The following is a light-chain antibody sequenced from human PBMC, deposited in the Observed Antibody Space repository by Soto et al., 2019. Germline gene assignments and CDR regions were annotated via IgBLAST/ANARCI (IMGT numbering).Light chain of an antibody. V-gene: IGKV1-39*01. Sequence: DIQMNQSPSSLSASVADRVTNTRPASQSIRRSLNWYQQKPGTDPKILIYSASSLYTGVPSRFSGSGSGTDFNLTISSLQPEDFATYDCQQANTFALTFGGGTKVDIK. J-gene: IGKJ4*01. CDR2: SAS. CDR3: QQANTFALT. CDR1: QSIRRS.